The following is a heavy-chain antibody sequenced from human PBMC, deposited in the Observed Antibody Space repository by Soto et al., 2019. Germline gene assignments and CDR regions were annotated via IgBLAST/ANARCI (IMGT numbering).Heavy chain of an antibody. Sequence: QVQLVESGGGVVQPGRSLRLSCAASGFTFSSYAMHWVRQAPGKGLEWVAVISYDGSNKYYADSVKGRFTISRDNSKNTLYLQMNSLRAEDTGVYYCARARLACDIWGQGTMVTVAS. CDR2: ISYDGSNK. CDR3: ARARLACDI. CDR1: GFTFSSYA. J-gene: IGHJ3*02. V-gene: IGHV3-30-3*01.